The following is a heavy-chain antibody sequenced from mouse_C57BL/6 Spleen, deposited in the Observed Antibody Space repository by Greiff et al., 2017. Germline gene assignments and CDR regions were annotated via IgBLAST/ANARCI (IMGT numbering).Heavy chain of an antibody. D-gene: IGHD1-1*01. CDR3: AIHYYGSSYWYFDV. V-gene: IGHV1-53*01. CDR2: INPSNGGP. CDR1: GYTFTSYW. J-gene: IGHJ1*03. Sequence: VKLQQPGTELVKPGASVKLSCKASGYTFTSYWMHWVKQRPGQGLEWIGNINPSNGGPNYNEKFKSKATLTVDKSSSTAYMQLSSLTSEDSAVYYCAIHYYGSSYWYFDVWGTGTTVTVSS.